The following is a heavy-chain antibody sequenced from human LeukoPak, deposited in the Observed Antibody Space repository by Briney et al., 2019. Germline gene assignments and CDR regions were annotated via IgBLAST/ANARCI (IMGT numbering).Heavy chain of an antibody. Sequence: GSSVKVSCKASGGTFSSYAISWVRQAPGQGLEWMGRIIPILGIANYAQKFQGRVTITADKSTSTAYMELSSLRSEDTAVYYCAREPGRDWFDPWGQGTLVTVSS. J-gene: IGHJ5*02. CDR3: AREPGRDWFDP. CDR1: GGTFSSYA. CDR2: IIPILGIA. V-gene: IGHV1-69*04.